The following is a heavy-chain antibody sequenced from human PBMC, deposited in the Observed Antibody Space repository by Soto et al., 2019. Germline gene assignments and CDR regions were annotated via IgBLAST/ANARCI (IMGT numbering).Heavy chain of an antibody. CDR3: ARGGDYDYIWGSYRYTAPHPGIDY. Sequence: GGSLRLSCAASGFTFSSYSMNWVRQAPGKGLEWVSYISSSSSTIYYADSVKGRFTISRDNAKNSRYLQMNSLRAEDTAVYYCARGGDYDYIWGSYRYTAPHPGIDYWGQGTLVTVSS. CDR1: GFTFSSYS. CDR2: ISSSSSTI. J-gene: IGHJ4*02. D-gene: IGHD3-16*02. V-gene: IGHV3-48*01.